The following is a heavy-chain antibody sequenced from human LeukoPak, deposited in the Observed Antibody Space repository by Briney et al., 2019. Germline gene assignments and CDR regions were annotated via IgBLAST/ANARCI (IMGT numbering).Heavy chain of an antibody. D-gene: IGHD5-24*01. Sequence: GASVKVSCKASGGTFNSYAISWVRQAPGQGLEWMGGIIPIFGTANYAQKFQGRVTITADESTSTAYMELSSLRSEDTAVYYCARRRWLQQYYFDYWGQGTLVTVSS. CDR2: IIPIFGTA. V-gene: IGHV1-69*01. CDR1: GGTFNSYA. J-gene: IGHJ4*02. CDR3: ARRRWLQQYYFDY.